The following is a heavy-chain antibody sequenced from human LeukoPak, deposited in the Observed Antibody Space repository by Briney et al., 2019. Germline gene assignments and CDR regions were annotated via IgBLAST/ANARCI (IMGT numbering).Heavy chain of an antibody. Sequence: PSGTLSLTCAVSGGSISSSNWWSWVRQPPGKGLEWIGEIYHSGSTNYNPSLKSRVTISVDKSKNQFSLKLSSVTAADTAVYYCARDRSAAGTRSNDAFDIWGQGTMVTVSS. J-gene: IGHJ3*02. CDR3: ARDRSAAGTRSNDAFDI. CDR1: GGSISSSNW. D-gene: IGHD6-13*01. V-gene: IGHV4-4*02. CDR2: IYHSGST.